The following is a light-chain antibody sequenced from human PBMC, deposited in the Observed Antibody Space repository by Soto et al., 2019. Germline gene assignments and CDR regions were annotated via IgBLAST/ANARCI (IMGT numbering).Light chain of an antibody. Sequence: EIVLTQSPATLSLSPGASATLSCRASQSVSSYLAWYQQKPGQAPRLLIYDASNRATGIPARFSGSGSGTDFTLTISSLEPEDFAVYYCQQYGSSGTFGQGTKVDIK. CDR3: QQYGSSGT. CDR2: DAS. V-gene: IGKV3-11*01. J-gene: IGKJ1*01. CDR1: QSVSSY.